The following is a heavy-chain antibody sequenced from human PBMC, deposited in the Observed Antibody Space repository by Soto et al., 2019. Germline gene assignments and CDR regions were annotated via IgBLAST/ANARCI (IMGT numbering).Heavy chain of an antibody. CDR1: GFTFDDYA. CDR3: AKVSGSGWYGLGFDAFDI. D-gene: IGHD6-19*01. V-gene: IGHV3-9*01. Sequence: EVQLVESGGGLVQPGRSLRLSCAASGFTFDDYAMHWVRQAPGKGLEWVSGISWNSGSIGYADSVKGRFTISRDNAKNSLYLQMNSLRAEDTALYYCAKVSGSGWYGLGFDAFDIWGQGTMVTVSS. J-gene: IGHJ3*02. CDR2: ISWNSGSI.